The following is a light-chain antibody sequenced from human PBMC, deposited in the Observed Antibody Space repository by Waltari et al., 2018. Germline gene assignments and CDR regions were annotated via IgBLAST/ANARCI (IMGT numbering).Light chain of an antibody. V-gene: IGKV3-15*01. CDR1: QSVITN. CDR2: GAY. CDR3: QQYHNWPRV. Sequence: EIVMTQSPATLSVSPGDRATLSCKASQSVITNLAWYQQKPGQPPRLLIYGAYARATGIPDRFSGSGFGTEFTLAISSLQSEDSAIYYCQQYHNWPRVFGQGTKVEIK. J-gene: IGKJ1*01.